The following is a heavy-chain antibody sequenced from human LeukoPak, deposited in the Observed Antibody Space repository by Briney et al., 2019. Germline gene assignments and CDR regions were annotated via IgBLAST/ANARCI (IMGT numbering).Heavy chain of an antibody. J-gene: IGHJ3*02. CDR3: ARGTYYYDSSGLDAFDI. Sequence: ASVKVSCKASGYTFTSYDINWVRQAPGQGLEWMGWMNPNSGNTAYAQKFQGRVTMTRNTSTSTAYMELSSLRSEDTAVYYCARGTYYYDSSGLDAFDIWGQGTMVTVSS. CDR2: MNPNSGNT. V-gene: IGHV1-8*01. CDR1: GYTFTSYD. D-gene: IGHD3-22*01.